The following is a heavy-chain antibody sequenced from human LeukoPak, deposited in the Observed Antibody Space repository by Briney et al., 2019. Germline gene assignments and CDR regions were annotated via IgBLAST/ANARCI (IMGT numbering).Heavy chain of an antibody. D-gene: IGHD2-2*03. Sequence: SVKVSCKASGGTFSSYAISWVRQAPGQGLEWMGGIIPIFGTANYAQKFQGRVTITADKSTSAAYMELSSLRSEDTAVYYCARDYGYCSSTSCSRNWFDPWGQGTLVTVSS. CDR2: IIPIFGTA. V-gene: IGHV1-69*06. CDR3: ARDYGYCSSTSCSRNWFDP. CDR1: GGTFSSYA. J-gene: IGHJ5*02.